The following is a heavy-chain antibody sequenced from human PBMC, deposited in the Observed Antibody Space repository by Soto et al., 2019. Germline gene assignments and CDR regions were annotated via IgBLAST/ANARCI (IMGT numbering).Heavy chain of an antibody. J-gene: IGHJ4*02. D-gene: IGHD3-22*01. Sequence: EVQLVESGGGLVQPGRSLRLSCAASGFTFDDYAMHWVRQAPGKGLEWVSGISWNSGSIGYADSVKGRFTISRDNAKNSLYLQMNSLRAEDKALYYCAKGGHGVITRGFDYWGQGTLVTVAS. CDR2: ISWNSGSI. V-gene: IGHV3-9*01. CDR3: AKGGHGVITRGFDY. CDR1: GFTFDDYA.